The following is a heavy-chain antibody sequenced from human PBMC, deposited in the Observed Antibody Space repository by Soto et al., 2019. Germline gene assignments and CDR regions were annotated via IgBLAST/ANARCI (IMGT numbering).Heavy chain of an antibody. CDR1: GFTFTSYG. J-gene: IGHJ4*02. V-gene: IGHV3-30*18. Sequence: QVQLVESGGGVVQPGRSLRLSCAASGFTFTSYGIHWVRQAPGKGLEWVAFISYDGSNEFYADSVKGRFTISRDNSKNTLYLQMNSLRAEDTAVYYCAKHGIAVVPGAGSGSGWYVDYWGQGTLVTVYS. CDR3: AKHGIAVVPGAGSGSGWYVDY. D-gene: IGHD2-2*01. CDR2: ISYDGSNE.